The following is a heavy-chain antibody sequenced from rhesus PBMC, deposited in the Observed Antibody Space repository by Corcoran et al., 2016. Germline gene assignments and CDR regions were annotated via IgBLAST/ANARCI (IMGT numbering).Heavy chain of an antibody. J-gene: IGHJ4*01. CDR3: TNLFTYYAPLDY. Sequence: QVQLQESGPGLGKPQETLSLTCADSGASISSYWGNWIRQTPGKALEWIGGINGDTESTNSSPSLKSRVTISKDASKNQFSLNLSSVTGADTALYYCTNLFTYYAPLDYWGQGVLVTVSS. V-gene: IGHV4-80*01. D-gene: IGHD2-15*01. CDR2: INGDTEST. CDR1: GASISSYW.